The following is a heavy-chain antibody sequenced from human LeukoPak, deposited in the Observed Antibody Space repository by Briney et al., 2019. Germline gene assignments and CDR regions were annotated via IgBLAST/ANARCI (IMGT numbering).Heavy chain of an antibody. J-gene: IGHJ4*02. CDR2: IGPHSTFT. CDR1: GFTFTDHY. V-gene: IGHV1-2*02. D-gene: IGHD2/OR15-2a*01. Sequence: ASVTVSFTSSGFTFTDHYIHWVCQGPGQGLEWMGYIGPHSTFTSSPQEFQGRVTMTRDAAMSTAYMELTRLTSDDTAVYYCVREGEGPLSKDFDYWGQGTLVTVSS. CDR3: VREGEGPLSKDFDY.